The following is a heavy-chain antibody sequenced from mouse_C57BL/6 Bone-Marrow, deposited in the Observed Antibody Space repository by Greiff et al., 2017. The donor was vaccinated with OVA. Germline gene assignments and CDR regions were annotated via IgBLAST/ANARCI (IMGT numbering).Heavy chain of an antibody. V-gene: IGHV14-4*01. CDR1: GFNIKDDY. CDR3: TTSNANYVGAMDY. D-gene: IGHD2-1*01. J-gene: IGHJ4*01. Sequence: VQLQQSGAELVRPGASVKLSCTASGFNIKDDYMHWVKQRPEQGLEWIGWIDPENGDTEYASKFQGKATITADTSSNTAYLQLSSLTSEDTAVYYCTTSNANYVGAMDYWGQGTSVTVSS. CDR2: IDPENGDT.